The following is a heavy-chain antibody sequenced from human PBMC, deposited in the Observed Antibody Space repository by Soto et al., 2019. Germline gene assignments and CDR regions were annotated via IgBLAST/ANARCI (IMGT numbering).Heavy chain of an antibody. CDR3: ARAGSIDDAFDI. CDR1: GYTFNRYG. Sequence: QVPLVQSGDEVKKPGASVKVSCKASGYTFNRYGISWVRQAPGQGLEWMGWISTYNDKTNHTQKFQGRVTMTKDTSTSTVDMELRSLRSDDTAVYSCARAGSIDDAFDIWGQGTMVIVSS. CDR2: ISTYNDKT. V-gene: IGHV1-18*01. D-gene: IGHD6-6*01. J-gene: IGHJ3*02.